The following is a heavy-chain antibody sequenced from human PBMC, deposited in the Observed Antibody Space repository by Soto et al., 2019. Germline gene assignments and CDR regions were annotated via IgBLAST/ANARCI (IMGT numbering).Heavy chain of an antibody. CDR3: AGSLTYDYIWGSYRYSLDY. V-gene: IGHV4-59*08. Sequence: SETLSLTCTVSGGSISSYYWSWIRQPPGKGLEWIGYIYYSGSTNYNPSLKSRVTISVDTSKNQFSLKLSSVTAADTAVYYCAGSLTYDYIWGSYRYSLDYWGQGTLVTVSS. CDR2: IYYSGST. CDR1: GGSISSYY. J-gene: IGHJ4*02. D-gene: IGHD3-16*02.